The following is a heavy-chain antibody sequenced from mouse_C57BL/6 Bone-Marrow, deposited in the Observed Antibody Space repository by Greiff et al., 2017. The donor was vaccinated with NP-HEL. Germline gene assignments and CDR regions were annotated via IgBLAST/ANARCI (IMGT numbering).Heavy chain of an antibody. D-gene: IGHD2-3*01. CDR1: GYTFTSYW. CDR3: ARLSYNGYYPYAMDY. J-gene: IGHJ4*01. V-gene: IGHV1-59*01. CDR2: IDSSDSYT. Sequence: QVQLQQPGAELVRPGTSVKLSCKASGYTFTSYWLHWVKQRPGQGLEWIGVIDSSDSYTNYNQKLKGKATLTVDTSSSTAYMQLSSLTSEDSAVYYCARLSYNGYYPYAMDYWGQGTSVTVSS.